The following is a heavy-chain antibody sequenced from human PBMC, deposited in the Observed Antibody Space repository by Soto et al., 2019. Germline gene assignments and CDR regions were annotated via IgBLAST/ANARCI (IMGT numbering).Heavy chain of an antibody. Sequence: GASLKMSCKSSAYNFTNYWITWVLQMPGKGLEWMGRIDPSDSYRKYSPSFQGHVTISVDKSIDIVYLQCSTLKASDTAMYYCSRQVEEPARVYDKAFEAWGQGTAGTV. J-gene: IGHJ6*02. CDR3: SRQVEEPARVYDKAFEA. V-gene: IGHV5-10-1*01. D-gene: IGHD3-3*02. CDR2: IDPSDSYR. CDR1: AYNFTNYW.